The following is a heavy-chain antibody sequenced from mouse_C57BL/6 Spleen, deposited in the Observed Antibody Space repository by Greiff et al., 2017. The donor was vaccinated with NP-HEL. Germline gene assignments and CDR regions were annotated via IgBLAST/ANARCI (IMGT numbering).Heavy chain of an antibody. J-gene: IGHJ2*01. CDR2: ISSGSSTI. Sequence: DVKLVESGGGLVKPGGSLKLSCAASGFTFSDYGMHWVRQAPEKGLEWVAYISSGSSTIYYADTVKGRFTISRDNAKNTLFLQMTSLRSEDTAMYYCATYGSSYYFDYWGQGTTLTVSS. V-gene: IGHV5-17*01. D-gene: IGHD1-1*01. CDR3: ATYGSSYYFDY. CDR1: GFTFSDYG.